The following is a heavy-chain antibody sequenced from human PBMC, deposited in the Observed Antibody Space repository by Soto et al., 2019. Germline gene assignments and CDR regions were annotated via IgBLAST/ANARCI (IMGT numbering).Heavy chain of an antibody. D-gene: IGHD3-10*01. V-gene: IGHV1-46*03. CDR2: INPSGGST. CDR3: VRAGNVVLRASNWFDP. CDR1: GYTFTSYY. Sequence: ASVKVSCKASGYTFTSYYIHWVRQAPGQGLEWMGIINPSGGSTSYAQKFQGRVTMTRDTSTSTVYMELSSLRSEDTAVYYCVRAGNVVLRASNWFDPWGQGTLVTVSS. J-gene: IGHJ5*02.